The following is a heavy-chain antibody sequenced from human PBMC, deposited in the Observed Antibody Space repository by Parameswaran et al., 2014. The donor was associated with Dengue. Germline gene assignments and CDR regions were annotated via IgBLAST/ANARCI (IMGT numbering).Heavy chain of an antibody. D-gene: IGHD4-11*01. Sequence: PGKGLEWIGSIYHYGTTYYNPSLKSRVTISVDTSKNQFSLKLSSVTAADTAVYYCAREGYSNSYYYGMDVWGQGTTVTVSS. V-gene: IGHV4-38-2*02. CDR2: IYHYGTT. CDR3: AREGYSNSYYYGMDV. J-gene: IGHJ6*02.